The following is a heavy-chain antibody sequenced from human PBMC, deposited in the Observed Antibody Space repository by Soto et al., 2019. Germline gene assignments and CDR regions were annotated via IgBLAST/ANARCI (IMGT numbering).Heavy chain of an antibody. Sequence: EASVKVSCKASGLPCSGYYIHCLRQAPGQALEWMGGINAHSGGTEYAQKFLGRVTLTRDTSIATAYLTLTSLTSDDTALYYSSKALTRQIAYWLGRRGQG. CDR3: SKALTRQIAYWLGR. CDR2: INAHSGGT. D-gene: IGHD2-21*01. J-gene: IGHJ5*02. V-gene: IGHV1-2*02. CDR1: GLPCSGYY.